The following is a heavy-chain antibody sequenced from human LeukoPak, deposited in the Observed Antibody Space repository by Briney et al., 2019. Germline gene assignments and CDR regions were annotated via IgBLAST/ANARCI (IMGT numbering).Heavy chain of an antibody. CDR2: IWYDGSNK. Sequence: GGSLRLSCAVSGFTFSSSGMHGVRQAPGKGLEWVAVIWYDGSNKYYADSVKGRFTISRDNSKNTLYVQMNSLRAEDTAVYYCARDRQRMGAPHYYYYDMDVWGQGTTVTVSS. CDR3: ARDRQRMGAPHYYYYDMDV. V-gene: IGHV3-33*01. J-gene: IGHJ6*02. CDR1: GFTFSSSG. D-gene: IGHD1-26*01.